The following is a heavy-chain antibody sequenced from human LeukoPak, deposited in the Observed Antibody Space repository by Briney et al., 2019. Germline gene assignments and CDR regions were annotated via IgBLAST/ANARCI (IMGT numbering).Heavy chain of an antibody. CDR2: IYYSGST. CDR1: GGSISSSSYY. CDR3: ARRVAVAAIDY. J-gene: IGHJ4*02. V-gene: IGHV4-39*01. Sequence: SETLSLTCTVSGGSISSSSYYWGWIRQPPGKGLEWIGSIYYSGSTYYNPSLKSRVTISVDTSKNQFSLKLSSVTAADMAVYYCARRVAVAAIDYWGQGTLVTVSS. D-gene: IGHD6-19*01.